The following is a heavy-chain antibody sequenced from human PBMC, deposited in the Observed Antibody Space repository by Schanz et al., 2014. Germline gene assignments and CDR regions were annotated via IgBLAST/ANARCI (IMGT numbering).Heavy chain of an antibody. V-gene: IGHV3-74*01. CDR3: ARIGGSVFDY. CDR1: GFTFSSYW. Sequence: EVQLVESGGGLVQPGGSLRLSCAASGFTFSSYWMHWVRQVPGKGLVWVSRINSVGSNTDYADSVTGRFTISRDNAKNTLYLQMNSLRAEDTAVYYCARIGGSVFDYWAQGTLVNVSS. D-gene: IGHD3-10*01. CDR2: INSVGSNT. J-gene: IGHJ4*02.